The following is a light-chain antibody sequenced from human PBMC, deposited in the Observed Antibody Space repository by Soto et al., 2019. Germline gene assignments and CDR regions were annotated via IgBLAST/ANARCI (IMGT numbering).Light chain of an antibody. J-gene: IGLJ2*01. CDR2: DVS. Sequence: QSVLTQPRSVSGSPGQSVTISCTGTSSDFGGYNYVSWYQQHPGKVPKLMIYDVSERPSGVPDRFSGSKSGNTASLTISGLQDEDEADYYCCSYVGSYSVVFGGGTKVTVL. CDR3: CSYVGSYSVV. CDR1: SSDFGGYNY. V-gene: IGLV2-11*01.